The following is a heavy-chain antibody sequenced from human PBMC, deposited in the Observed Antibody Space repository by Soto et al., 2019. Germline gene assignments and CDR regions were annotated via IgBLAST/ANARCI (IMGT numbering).Heavy chain of an antibody. J-gene: IGHJ4*02. D-gene: IGHD3-10*01. V-gene: IGHV3-30-3*01. CDR3: ARDGEAPSRRHTEPLYYFDN. CDR1: GFTFSCYS. CDR2: ISYDGSNK. Sequence: GSLRLSWAASGFTFSCYSMHWGRQAPGKGLEWVAVISYDGSNKYYADSVKGRFTISRDNSKNTLYLQMNSLRAEDTAVYYCARDGEAPSRRHTEPLYYFDNWGQGTLVTVSS.